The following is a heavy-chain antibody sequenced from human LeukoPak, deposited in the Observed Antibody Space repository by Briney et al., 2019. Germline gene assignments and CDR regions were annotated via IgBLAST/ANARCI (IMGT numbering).Heavy chain of an antibody. Sequence: ASVRVSFKVSGYTLTELSMHWVRQAPGKGGEWMGGFDPEDGETIYAQKFQGRVTMTEDTSTDTAYMELSSLRSEDTAVYYCASVRGVAFDIWGQGTMVTVSS. V-gene: IGHV1-24*01. CDR2: FDPEDGET. D-gene: IGHD3-10*01. CDR3: ASVRGVAFDI. CDR1: GYTLTELS. J-gene: IGHJ3*02.